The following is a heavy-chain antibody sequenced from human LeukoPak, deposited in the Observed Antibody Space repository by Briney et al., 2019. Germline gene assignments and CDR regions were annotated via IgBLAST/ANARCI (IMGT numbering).Heavy chain of an antibody. CDR2: IYSGGST. V-gene: IGHV3-53*04. CDR1: GFTFSSYA. J-gene: IGHJ4*02. Sequence: GGSLRLSCAASGFTFSSYAMSWVRQAPGKGLEWVSVIYSGGSTYYADSVKGRFTISRHNSKNTLYLQMNSLRAEDTAVYYCARGSGYDSYYFDYWGQGTLVTVSP. CDR3: ARGSGYDSYYFDY. D-gene: IGHD5-12*01.